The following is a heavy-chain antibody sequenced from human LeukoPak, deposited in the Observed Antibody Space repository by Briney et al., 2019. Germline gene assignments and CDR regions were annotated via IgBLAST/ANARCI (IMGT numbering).Heavy chain of an antibody. CDR2: ISSSGFST. Sequence: GVSLRLSCAASGFNFSDYYMSWIRQAPGKGLEWVSYISSSGFSTYYAGSVKGRFTISRDNARNSLYLQMNSLAPEDTALYYCTRGKRRFDYWGQGTLVSVSS. CDR3: TRGKRRFDY. CDR1: GFNFSDYY. J-gene: IGHJ4*02. V-gene: IGHV3-11*01.